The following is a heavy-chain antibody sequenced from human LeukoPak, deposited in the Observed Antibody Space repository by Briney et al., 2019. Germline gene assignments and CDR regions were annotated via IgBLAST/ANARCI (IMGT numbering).Heavy chain of an antibody. D-gene: IGHD1-26*01. V-gene: IGHV4-39*01. Sequence: SETLSLTCIVSGGSISSSSYYWGWIRQPPGKGLEWIGSIYYSGNTYYKPSLQSRVTISVDTSKNQFSLKTRSVTAADTAVYYCAKMTGSYSHPFDYWGQGTLVTVSS. CDR3: AKMTGSYSHPFDY. CDR1: GGSISSSSYY. J-gene: IGHJ4*02. CDR2: IYYSGNT.